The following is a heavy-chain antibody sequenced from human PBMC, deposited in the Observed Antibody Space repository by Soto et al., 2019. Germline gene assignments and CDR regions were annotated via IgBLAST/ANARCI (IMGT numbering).Heavy chain of an antibody. CDR3: AQGGYGSGWY. D-gene: IGHD6-19*01. Sequence: GGSLRLSCAASTSTFSNYAMTWVRQAPGKGLEWVSAISGSGSNTHYADSVKGRFFISRDNSKNTLYVQMHRLRVEDMVVYYCAQGGYGSGWY. V-gene: IGHV3-23*01. CDR1: TSTFSNYA. CDR2: ISGSGSNT. J-gene: IGHJ2*01.